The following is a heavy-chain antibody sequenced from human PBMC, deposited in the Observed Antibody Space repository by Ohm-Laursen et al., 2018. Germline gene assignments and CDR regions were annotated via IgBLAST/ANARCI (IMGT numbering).Heavy chain of an antibody. V-gene: IGHV4-59*11. CDR2: ISYSGTS. D-gene: IGHD5-24*01. J-gene: IGHJ4*02. CDR1: GGFISPHY. Sequence: GTLSLTCAVSGGFISPHYWSWIRQSPEKGLEWIGYISYSGTSEHNPSLKGRVTMSVDTSKNQFSLSLNSVTAADTAIYYCVTDRRDGFNYVEYWGQGTLVTVSS. CDR3: VTDRRDGFNYVEY.